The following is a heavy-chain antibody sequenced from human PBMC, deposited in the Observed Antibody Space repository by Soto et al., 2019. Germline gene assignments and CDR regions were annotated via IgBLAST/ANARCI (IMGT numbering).Heavy chain of an antibody. CDR2: IYPGDSDT. Sequence: GESLKISCKGSGYSFTSYWIGWVCQMPGKCLEWMGIIYPGDSDTRYSPSFQGQVTISADKSISTAYLQWSSLKASDTAMYYCARRAVDIVPKSQFYYYYMDVWGKGTTVTVSS. D-gene: IGHD2-2*03. V-gene: IGHV5-51*01. CDR3: ARRAVDIVPKSQFYYYYMDV. CDR1: GYSFTSYW. J-gene: IGHJ6*03.